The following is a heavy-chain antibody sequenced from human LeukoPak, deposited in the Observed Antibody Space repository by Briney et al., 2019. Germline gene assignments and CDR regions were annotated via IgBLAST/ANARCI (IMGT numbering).Heavy chain of an antibody. CDR1: GGSISSSSYY. CDR2: IYYSGST. Sequence: PSETLSLTCTVSGGSISSSSYYWGWIRQPPGKGLEWIGSIYYSGSTYYNPSLKSRVTISVDTSKNQSSLKLSSVTAADTAVYYCVLRTVTSYSEGDYWGQGTLVTVSS. D-gene: IGHD4-17*01. V-gene: IGHV4-39*01. CDR3: VLRTVTSYSEGDY. J-gene: IGHJ4*02.